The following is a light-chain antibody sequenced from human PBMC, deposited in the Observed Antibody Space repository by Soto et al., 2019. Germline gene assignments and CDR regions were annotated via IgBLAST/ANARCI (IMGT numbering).Light chain of an antibody. Sequence: QSVLTQPASVSVSPGQSITISCTGNSSVVGGYNYVSWYQQHPGKAPKLMIYDVTNRPSGVSSRFSGSKSGNTASLTFSGLQAEDEADYYCASYTSSATYVIGTGTKVTVL. CDR2: DVT. CDR3: ASYTSSATYV. CDR1: SSVVGGYNY. V-gene: IGLV2-14*01. J-gene: IGLJ1*01.